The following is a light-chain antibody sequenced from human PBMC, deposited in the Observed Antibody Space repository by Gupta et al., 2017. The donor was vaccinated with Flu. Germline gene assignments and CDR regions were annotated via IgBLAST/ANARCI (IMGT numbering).Light chain of an antibody. V-gene: IGLV1-40*01. J-gene: IGLJ3*02. CDR2: ENN. CDR3: QSYATGRCGPWV. CDR1: SSNIGAGYD. Sequence: QSVLPQPPSVSGAPGQRITISCTGSSSNIGAGYDVHWYQQPPGSAPRLLIYENNNRPSWVSARFSASKSGSSASLAIPVLHPDDEADYFCQSYATGRCGPWVFGGGTRLTV.